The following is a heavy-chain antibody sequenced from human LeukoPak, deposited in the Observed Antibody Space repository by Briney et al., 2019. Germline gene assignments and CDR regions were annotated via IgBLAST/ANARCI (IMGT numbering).Heavy chain of an antibody. D-gene: IGHD2-15*01. CDR2: VGTVGDT. V-gene: IGHV3-13*01. CDR3: ARATLGSLDH. Sequence: GGSLRLSCAAPGLIFSTYDMHWVRQAAGKGLEWVSSVGTVGDTYYSDSVKGRFSLSRDDAVNSFYLQMNNLRPEDTAVYYCARATLGSLDHWGQGALVTVSS. J-gene: IGHJ4*02. CDR1: GLIFSTYD.